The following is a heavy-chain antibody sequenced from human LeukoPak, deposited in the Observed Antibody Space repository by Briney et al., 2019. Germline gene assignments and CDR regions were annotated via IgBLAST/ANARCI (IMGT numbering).Heavy chain of an antibody. J-gene: IGHJ4*02. CDR3: ARSGRMIVVALDY. D-gene: IGHD3-22*01. CDR2: IYYSGST. CDR1: GGSISSGDYY. V-gene: IGHV4-30-4*01. Sequence: KPSETLSLTCTVSGGSISSGDYYWSWIRQPPGKGLEWIGYIYYSGSTYYNPSLKSRVTISVDTSKNQFSLKLSSVTAADTAVYYCARSGRMIVVALDYWGQGTLVTVSS.